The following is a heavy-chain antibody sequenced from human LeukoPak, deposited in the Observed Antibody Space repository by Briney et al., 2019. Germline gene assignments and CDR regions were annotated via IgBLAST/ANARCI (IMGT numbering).Heavy chain of an antibody. Sequence: ASVKVSCKVSGYTLTELSMHWVRQAPGKGLEWMGGFDPEDGETIYAQKFQGRVTMTEDTSTDTAYMELSSLRSEDTAVYYCATEKTKYQHRSSPFDYWGQGTLVTVSS. V-gene: IGHV1-24*01. CDR1: GYTLTELS. CDR3: ATEKTKYQHRSSPFDY. CDR2: FDPEDGET. D-gene: IGHD2-2*01. J-gene: IGHJ4*02.